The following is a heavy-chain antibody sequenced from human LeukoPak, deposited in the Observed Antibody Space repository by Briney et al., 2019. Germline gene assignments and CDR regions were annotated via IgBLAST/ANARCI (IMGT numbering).Heavy chain of an antibody. CDR3: ARDRGLGSYYEVFDY. CDR2: IRYDGSNK. D-gene: IGHD1-26*01. V-gene: IGHV3-30*02. Sequence: PGGSLRLSCAASGFTFSSYGMHWVRQAPGKGLEWVTFIRYDGSNKYYADSVKGRFTISRDNAKNSLYLQMNSLRAEDTAVYYCARDRGLGSYYEVFDYWGQGTLVTVSS. J-gene: IGHJ4*02. CDR1: GFTFSSYG.